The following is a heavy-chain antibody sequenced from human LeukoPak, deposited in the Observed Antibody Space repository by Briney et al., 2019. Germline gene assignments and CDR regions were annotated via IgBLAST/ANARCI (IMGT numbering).Heavy chain of an antibody. Sequence: SETLSLTCTVSGGSISSYYWSWIRQPPGRGLEWIGNIYDRGSTKYNPSLKSRVTISVDTSKNQFSLRLSSVTAADTAVYYCARGRTFDNWGQGTLVTVSS. V-gene: IGHV4-59*01. CDR1: GGSISSYY. J-gene: IGHJ4*02. CDR3: ARGRTFDN. CDR2: IYDRGST.